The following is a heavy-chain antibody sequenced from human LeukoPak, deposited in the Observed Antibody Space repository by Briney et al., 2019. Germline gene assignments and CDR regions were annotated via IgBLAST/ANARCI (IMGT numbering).Heavy chain of an antibody. CDR3: ASPGNQLPPLGYYGMDV. V-gene: IGHV5-10-1*01. CDR2: IDPSDSYT. D-gene: IGHD2-2*01. J-gene: IGHJ6*04. CDR1: GYSFTSYW. Sequence: GESLKISCKGSGYSFTSYWISWVHQMPGKGLEWMGRIDPSDSYTNYSPSFQGHVTISADKSISTAYLQWSSLKASDTAMYYCASPGNQLPPLGYYGMDVWGKGTTVTVSS.